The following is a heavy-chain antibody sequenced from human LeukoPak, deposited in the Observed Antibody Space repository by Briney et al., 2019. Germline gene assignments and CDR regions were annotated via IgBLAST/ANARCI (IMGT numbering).Heavy chain of an antibody. CDR2: VYTTGTT. D-gene: IGHD3-22*01. J-gene: IGHJ3*02. CDR1: GGSISNYY. V-gene: IGHV4-4*07. Sequence: PSETLSLTCTVSGGSISNYYWTWIRQPAGKGLEWIGRVYTTGTTNYNPSLKSRVTMSVDTSENQFSLKLSSVTAADTAVYYCASDSLYYDDAFDIWGQGTMVTVSS. CDR3: ASDSLYYDDAFDI.